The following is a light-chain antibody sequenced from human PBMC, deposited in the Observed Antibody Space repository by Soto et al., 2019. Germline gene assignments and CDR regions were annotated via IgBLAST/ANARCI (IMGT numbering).Light chain of an antibody. CDR1: QSVSSN. V-gene: IGKV3D-15*01. J-gene: IGKJ4*01. CDR2: GAS. Sequence: EIVMTQSPATLSVSPGERATLSCRASQSVSSNLAWYQQKPGQAPRLLIYGASTRATGIPARFSGSGSGTESTLTISSLQSEDFAVYYCQQYNNWPFTFGGGTKV. CDR3: QQYNNWPFT.